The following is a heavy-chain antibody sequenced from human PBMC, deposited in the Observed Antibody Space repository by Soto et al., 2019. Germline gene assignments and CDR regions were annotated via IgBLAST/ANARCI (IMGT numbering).Heavy chain of an antibody. D-gene: IGHD3-10*01. J-gene: IGHJ4*02. Sequence: GGSLRLSCAASGFTFSSYAMSWVRQAPGKGLEWVSAISGSGGSTYYADSVKGRFTISRDNSKNTLYLQMNSLRAEDTAVYYCAKDLGHYYGSGSPFLDWGQGTLVTVSS. CDR2: ISGSGGST. CDR3: AKDLGHYYGSGSPFLD. V-gene: IGHV3-23*01. CDR1: GFTFSSYA.